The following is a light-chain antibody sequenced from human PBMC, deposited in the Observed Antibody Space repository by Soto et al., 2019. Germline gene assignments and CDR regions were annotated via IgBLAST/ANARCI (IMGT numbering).Light chain of an antibody. CDR1: QSVSSSY. CDR2: GAS. V-gene: IGKV3-20*01. Sequence: EVVLTQSPDTLSLSPGEGPTLACRASQSVSSSYLAWCHQRPGQAPRXXIYGASTRAAGIPDRFSGSGSGTDFTITITRLEPEDSAVYFGQQYTGPPTTFGQGTRLEI. CDR3: QQYTGPPTT. J-gene: IGKJ5*01.